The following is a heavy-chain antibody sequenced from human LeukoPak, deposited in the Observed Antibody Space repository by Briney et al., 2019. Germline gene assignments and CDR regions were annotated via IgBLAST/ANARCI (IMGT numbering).Heavy chain of an antibody. CDR2: IFHAGNT. J-gene: IGHJ5*02. Sequence: SETLSLTCTVSGYSISSGHYWGWIRQPPGKGLEWIGSIFHAGNTYYNPSLKTRVTISVDTSKNQVSLRLCSVTASDTAVYYCARGRSPGYSAHDGIDPWGQGTLVTVSA. CDR1: GYSISSGHY. D-gene: IGHD5-12*01. CDR3: ARGRSPGYSAHDGIDP. V-gene: IGHV4-38-2*02.